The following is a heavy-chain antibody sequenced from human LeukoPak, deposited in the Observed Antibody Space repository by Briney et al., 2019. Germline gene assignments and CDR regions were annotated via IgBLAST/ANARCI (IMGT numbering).Heavy chain of an antibody. J-gene: IGHJ5*02. D-gene: IGHD6-19*01. Sequence: SQTLSLTCTVSGGSISSGSYYWTWIRQPAGKGLEWIGRIYTTSGSTNYNPSLKSRVLISMDTSKNHISLRLNSVTAADTAVYYCARVEAQWVASHWFDPWGQGAQVTVSS. CDR2: IYTTSGST. V-gene: IGHV4-61*02. CDR3: ARVEAQWVASHWFDP. CDR1: GGSISSGSYY.